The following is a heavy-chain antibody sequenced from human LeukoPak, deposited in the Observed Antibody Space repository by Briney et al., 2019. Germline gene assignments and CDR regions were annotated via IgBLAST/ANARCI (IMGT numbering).Heavy chain of an antibody. CDR2: ISWNSGSI. D-gene: IGHD3-9*01. V-gene: IGHV3-9*01. CDR3: AKDSSDILTEYHSQFDY. CDR1: GFTFDDYA. Sequence: GRSLRLSCAASGFTFDDYAMHWVRHAPGKGLEWVSGISWNSGSIGYADSVKGRFTISRDNAKNSLYLQMNSLRAEDTALYYCAKDSSDILTEYHSQFDYWGQGTLVTVSS. J-gene: IGHJ4*02.